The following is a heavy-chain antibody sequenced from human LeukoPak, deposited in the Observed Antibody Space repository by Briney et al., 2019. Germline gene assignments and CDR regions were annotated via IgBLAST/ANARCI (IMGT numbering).Heavy chain of an antibody. V-gene: IGHV3-30*04. CDR1: GFAFSTYA. CDR3: ARGDKSQFKYYYGSGSYFHNWFDP. CDR2: ISSDGSNK. J-gene: IGHJ5*02. D-gene: IGHD3-10*01. Sequence: QSGGSLRLSCAASGFAFSTYAMHWVCQAPGKGLEWVAVISSDGSNKYYADSVKGRFTISRDNSKNTLFLQMNSLRAEDTAVYYCARGDKSQFKYYYGSGSYFHNWFDPWGQGTLVTVSS.